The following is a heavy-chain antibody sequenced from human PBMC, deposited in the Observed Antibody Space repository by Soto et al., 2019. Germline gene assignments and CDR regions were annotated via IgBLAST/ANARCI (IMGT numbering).Heavy chain of an antibody. CDR2: ISYNGNNK. J-gene: IGHJ4*02. CDR1: GFTFGTYG. CDR3: VKDRGPLVVGSAAAVEK. V-gene: IGHV3-30*18. Sequence: QVQLVESGGGVVLPGGSLRLSCVASGFTFGTYGMHWVRQAPGKGLECVAVISYNGNNKFYADSVKGRFSISIDNSENTLYLQMTSLRAEDTAVYYCVKDRGPLVVGSAAAVEKWGQGILVTVSS. D-gene: IGHD2-21*01.